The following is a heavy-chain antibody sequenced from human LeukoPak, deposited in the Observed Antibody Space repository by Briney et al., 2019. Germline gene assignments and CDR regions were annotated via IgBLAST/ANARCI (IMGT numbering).Heavy chain of an antibody. D-gene: IGHD3-22*01. J-gene: IGHJ4*02. CDR1: GFTFNNFG. CDR3: AKGYYYDSSGYYWNRGPADY. Sequence: GGSLRLSCAASGFTFNNFGMSWVRQAPGKGLEWVSAISGSGSSAYYVDSVKARFTISRDNSRNTVYLQMNSLRAEDTAVYYCAKGYYYDSSGYYWNRGPADYWGQGTLVTVSS. CDR2: ISGSGSSA. V-gene: IGHV3-23*01.